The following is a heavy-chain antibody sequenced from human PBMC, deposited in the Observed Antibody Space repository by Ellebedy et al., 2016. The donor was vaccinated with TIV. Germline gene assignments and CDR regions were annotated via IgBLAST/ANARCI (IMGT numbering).Heavy chain of an antibody. Sequence: AASVKVSCKASGYTFTNYYMNWVRQAPGQGLEWMGIINPGGGGTSYAQKFQGRVTMTRDTSTSTVYMELRSLRSEDTAVYYCAREDLLPSSSSHHYGIDVWGQGTTVTVSS. CDR1: GYTFTNYY. V-gene: IGHV1-46*01. CDR2: INPGGGGT. D-gene: IGHD6-6*01. CDR3: AREDLLPSSSSHHYGIDV. J-gene: IGHJ6*02.